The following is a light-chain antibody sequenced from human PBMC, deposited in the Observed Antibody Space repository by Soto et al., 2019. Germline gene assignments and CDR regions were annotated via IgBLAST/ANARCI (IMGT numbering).Light chain of an antibody. CDR3: SSYAGITPYV. J-gene: IGLJ1*01. CDR1: SSDVGGYTY. Sequence: QSALTQPPSASGSPGQSVTISCTGTSSDVGGYTYVSRYQQHPGKAPKLMIYEVSKRPSGVPDRFSGSKSGNTASLTVSGLQAEDEADYYCSSYAGITPYVFGTGTKVTVL. CDR2: EVS. V-gene: IGLV2-8*01.